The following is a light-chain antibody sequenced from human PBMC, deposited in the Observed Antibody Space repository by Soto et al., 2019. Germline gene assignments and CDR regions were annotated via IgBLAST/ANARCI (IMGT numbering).Light chain of an antibody. CDR1: QSISSW. J-gene: IGKJ2*01. CDR3: QQYNSYSYT. Sequence: DIQMTQSPSTLSESVGDRVTITCRASQSISSWLAWYQQKPGKAPKLLIYKASSLESGVPSRSSGSGSGTEFTLTISSLQPDDFATYYCQQYNSYSYTFGQGTKVDIK. CDR2: KAS. V-gene: IGKV1-5*03.